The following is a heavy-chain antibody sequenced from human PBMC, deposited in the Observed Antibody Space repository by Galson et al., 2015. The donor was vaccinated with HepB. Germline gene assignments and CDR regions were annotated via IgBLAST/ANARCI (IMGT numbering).Heavy chain of an antibody. V-gene: IGHV3-33*01. CDR1: GFTFSSYG. D-gene: IGHD3-3*01. CDR3: ARDLEASRGYYMDV. J-gene: IGHJ6*03. Sequence: SLRLSCAASGFTFSSYGMHWVRQAPGKGLEWVAVIWYDGSNKYYADSVKGRFTISRDNSKNTLYLQMNSLRAEDTAVYYCARDLEASRGYYMDVWGKGTTVTVSS. CDR2: IWYDGSNK.